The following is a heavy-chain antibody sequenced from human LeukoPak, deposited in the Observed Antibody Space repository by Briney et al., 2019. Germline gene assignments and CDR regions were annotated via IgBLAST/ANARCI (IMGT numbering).Heavy chain of an antibody. Sequence: SETLSLTCAVYGGSFSGYYWSWIRQPPGKGLEWIGEINHSGSTNYNPSLKSRVTISVDTSKNQFSLKLSSVTAADTAVYYCARHNDYGDYVRGYFDYWGQGTLVTVSS. CDR1: GGSFSGYY. V-gene: IGHV4-34*01. D-gene: IGHD4-17*01. CDR2: INHSGST. J-gene: IGHJ4*02. CDR3: ARHNDYGDYVRGYFDY.